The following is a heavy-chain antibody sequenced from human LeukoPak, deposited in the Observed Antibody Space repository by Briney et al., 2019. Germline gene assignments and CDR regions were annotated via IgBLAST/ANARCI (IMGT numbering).Heavy chain of an antibody. CDR1: GSTFSDYY. D-gene: IGHD2-15*01. CDR2: ISSSGSTI. J-gene: IGHJ6*02. CDR3: ARDSCSGGSCYFGVYYYGMDV. V-gene: IGHV3-11*01. Sequence: PGGSLRLSCAASGSTFSDYYMSWIRQAPGKGLEWVSYISSSGSTIYYADSVKGRFTISRDNAKNSLYLQMNSLRAEDTAVYYCARDSCSGGSCYFGVYYYGMDVWGQGTPVTVSS.